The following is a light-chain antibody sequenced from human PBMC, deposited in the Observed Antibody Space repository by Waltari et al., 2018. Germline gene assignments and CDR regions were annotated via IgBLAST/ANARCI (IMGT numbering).Light chain of an antibody. V-gene: IGKV1-39*01. CDR3: HQNYNSPRT. J-gene: IGKJ1*01. CDR1: QSINTF. Sequence: DIQMTQSPASLSAAVGDTVSITCRASQSINTFVTWYQQKPGKAPNLITYGASNLLRGVSLRFSGSGSGTDFSLTITNLQPEDFATYYCHQNYNSPRTFGQGTKVHIK. CDR2: GAS.